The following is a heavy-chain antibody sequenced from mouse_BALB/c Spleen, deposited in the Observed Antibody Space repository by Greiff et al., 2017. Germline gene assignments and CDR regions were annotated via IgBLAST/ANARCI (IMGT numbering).Heavy chain of an antibody. Sequence: EVQLQESGGGLVQPGGSLRLSCATSGFTFTDYYMSWVRQPPGKALEWLGFIRNKANGYTTEYSASVKGRFTISRDNSQSILYLQMNTLRAEDSATYYCAKAYYGNYVGYFDYWGQGTTLTVSS. D-gene: IGHD2-10*01. V-gene: IGHV7-3*02. J-gene: IGHJ2*01. CDR2: IRNKANGYTT. CDR3: AKAYYGNYVGYFDY. CDR1: GFTFTDYY.